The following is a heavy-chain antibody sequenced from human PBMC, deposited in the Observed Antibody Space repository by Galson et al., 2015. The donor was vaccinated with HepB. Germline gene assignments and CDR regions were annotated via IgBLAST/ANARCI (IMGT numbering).Heavy chain of an antibody. CDR1: GFVFTKAW. D-gene: IGHD3-22*01. J-gene: IGHJ4*02. CDR2: IKTNAEGGTA. V-gene: IGHV3-15*01. CDR3: NTGSLVVMTGWTDRDDY. Sequence: TLRLGCAVSGFVFTKAWMAWVRQAPGKGLDWVGRIKTNAEGGTADYSAYVDGRFMSSRNDSENTLYLEMNSLKIEDTAVYYCNTGSLVVMTGWTDRDDYWGQGMLVTVSS.